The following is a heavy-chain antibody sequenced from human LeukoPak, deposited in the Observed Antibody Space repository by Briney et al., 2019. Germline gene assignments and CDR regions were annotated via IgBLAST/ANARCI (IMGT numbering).Heavy chain of an antibody. D-gene: IGHD6-13*01. V-gene: IGHV3-33*06. CDR1: GFTFSSYG. CDR2: IWYDGINK. J-gene: IGHJ4*02. CDR3: AKDADIAAAAYYFDY. Sequence: GRSLRLSCAASGFTFSSYGMHWVRQAPGKGLEWVAVIWYDGINKYYANSVKGRFTISRDNSKNTLYLQMNSLRAEDTAVYYCAKDADIAAAAYYFDYWGQGTLVTVSS.